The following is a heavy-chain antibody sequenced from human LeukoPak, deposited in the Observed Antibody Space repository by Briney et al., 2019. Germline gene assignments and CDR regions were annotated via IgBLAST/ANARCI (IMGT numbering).Heavy chain of an antibody. CDR3: ARVTSDYHGTDV. Sequence: SETLSLTCTVSGGSISSYYWSWIRQPPGKGLEWIGYIYYSGSTNYNPSLKSRVTISVDTSKNQFSLQFSLKLSSVTAADTAVYYCARVTSDYHGTDVWGQGTTVTVSS. CDR1: GGSISSYY. CDR2: IYYSGST. V-gene: IGHV4-59*01. J-gene: IGHJ6*02. D-gene: IGHD5-18*01.